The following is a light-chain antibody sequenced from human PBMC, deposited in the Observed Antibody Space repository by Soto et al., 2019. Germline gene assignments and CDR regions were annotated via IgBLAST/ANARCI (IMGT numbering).Light chain of an antibody. J-gene: IGKJ1*01. CDR3: LHYHNLWA. V-gene: IGKV3-15*01. CDR2: RAS. Sequence: ILMTQSPATVSVSPGESATLSCRASQNIYYNVAWYQHRPGQAPRLLIYRASTRAPGVPARFSGSGSGTEFTLTISSLQPEDFTVYSCLHYHNLWAVGQGTKVDSK. CDR1: QNIYYN.